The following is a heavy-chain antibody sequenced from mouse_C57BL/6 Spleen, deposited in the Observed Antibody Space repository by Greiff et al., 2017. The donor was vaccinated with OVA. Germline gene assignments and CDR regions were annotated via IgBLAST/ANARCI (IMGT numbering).Heavy chain of an antibody. CDR3: TRRYGGYFDY. CDR2: IDPETGGT. V-gene: IGHV1-15*01. CDR1: GYTFTDYE. Sequence: QVHLKQSGAELVRPGASVTLSCKASGYTFTDYEMHWVKQTPVHGLEWIGAIDPETGGTAYNQKFKGKAILTADKSSSTAYMELRSLTSEDSAVYYCTRRYGGYFDYWGQGTTLTVSS. J-gene: IGHJ2*01. D-gene: IGHD2-10*02.